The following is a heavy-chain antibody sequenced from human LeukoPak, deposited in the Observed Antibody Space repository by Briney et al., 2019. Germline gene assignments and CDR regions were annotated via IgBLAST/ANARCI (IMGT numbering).Heavy chain of an antibody. V-gene: IGHV3-33*01. D-gene: IGHD3-22*01. CDR2: IWYDGSNK. CDR3: ARDWRDYYDSSGYVAD. CDR1: GFTFSSYG. J-gene: IGHJ4*02. Sequence: GGSLRLSCAASGFTFSSYGMHWVRQAPGKGLEWVAVIWYDGSNKYYADSVKGRFTISRDNSKNTLYPQMNSLRAEDTAVYYCARDWRDYYDSSGYVADWGQGTLVTVSS.